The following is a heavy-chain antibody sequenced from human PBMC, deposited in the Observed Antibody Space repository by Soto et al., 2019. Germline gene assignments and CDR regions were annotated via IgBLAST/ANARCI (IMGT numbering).Heavy chain of an antibody. J-gene: IGHJ3*02. CDR2: INHSGST. CDR3: ARYHCSSTSCYAFDI. D-gene: IGHD2-2*01. CDR1: GGSFSGYY. Sequence: SETLSLTCAVYGGSFSGYYWSWIRQPPGKGLEWIGEINHSGSTNYNPSLKSRVTISVDTSKNQFSLKLSSVTAADTAVYYCARYHCSSTSCYAFDIWGQGTMVTVSS. V-gene: IGHV4-34*01.